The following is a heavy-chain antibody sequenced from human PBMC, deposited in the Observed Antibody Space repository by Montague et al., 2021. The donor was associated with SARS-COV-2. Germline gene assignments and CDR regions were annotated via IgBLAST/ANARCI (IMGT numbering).Heavy chain of an antibody. CDR2: MSGSGVRR. J-gene: IGHJ6*02. CDR1: GFIFSNYA. D-gene: IGHD6-19*01. Sequence: SLRLSCAASGFIFSNYAMIWVRQAPGKGLEWVSTMSGSGVRRDYADSVKGRFTISRDSSKNTLYLQMNSLRVEDTAVYYCAKDTATIRIAVALMDVWGQGTTVIVSS. CDR3: AKDTATIRIAVALMDV. V-gene: IGHV3-23*01.